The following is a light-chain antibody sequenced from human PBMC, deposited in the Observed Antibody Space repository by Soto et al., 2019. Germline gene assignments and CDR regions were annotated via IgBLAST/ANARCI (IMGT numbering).Light chain of an antibody. CDR2: AAS. Sequence: DIQMTQSPSSLSASVGDRVTVTCRTSHIVDTSLNWYQQKPGKAPKLLIYAASSVQSGVPARLSGSGSATFFTLTIHNIQPDDFATYFCQQTHSIPPTFGPGTKVDIK. J-gene: IGKJ2*01. V-gene: IGKV1-39*01. CDR3: QQTHSIPPT. CDR1: HIVDTS.